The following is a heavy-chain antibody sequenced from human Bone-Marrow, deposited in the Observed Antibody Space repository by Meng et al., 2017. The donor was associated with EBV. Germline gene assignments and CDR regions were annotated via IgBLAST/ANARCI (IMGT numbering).Heavy chain of an antibody. CDR1: GGSISSGGYS. Sequence: HLQLQASGSGLVKPSQTLSLTCAVSGGSISSGGYSLSWIRQPPGKGLEWIGYIYHSGSTYYNPSLKSRVTISVDRSKNQFSLKLSSVTAADTAVYYCARVVARSYFDYWGQGTLVTVSS. CDR2: IYHSGST. V-gene: IGHV4-30-2*01. J-gene: IGHJ4*02. CDR3: ARVVARSYFDY.